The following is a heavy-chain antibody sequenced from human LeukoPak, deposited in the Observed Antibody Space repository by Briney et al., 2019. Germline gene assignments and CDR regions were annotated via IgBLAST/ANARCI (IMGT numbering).Heavy chain of an antibody. D-gene: IGHD3-22*01. CDR3: ARRTPDDSSGPDI. CDR2: IYPGDSDT. CDR1: GYSSTSYW. Sequence: GESLKISCKGSGYSSTSYWIGWVRQMPGKGLEWMGIIYPGDSDTRYSPSFQGQVTISADKSISTAYPQWSSLKASDTAMYYCARRTPDDSSGPDIWGQGTVVTVSS. V-gene: IGHV5-51*01. J-gene: IGHJ3*02.